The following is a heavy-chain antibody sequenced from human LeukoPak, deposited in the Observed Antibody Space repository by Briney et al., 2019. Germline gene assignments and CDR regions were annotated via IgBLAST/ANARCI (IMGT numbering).Heavy chain of an antibody. V-gene: IGHV1-69*01. Sequence: VASVKVSCKASGGTFSSYAISWVRQAPGQGLEWMGGIIPIFGTANYAQKFQGRVTITADESTSTAYMELSSLRSEDTAVYYCARAGWYYDSSGYYYSSDFDYWGQGTLVTVSS. CDR3: ARAGWYYDSSGYYYSSDFDY. D-gene: IGHD3-22*01. J-gene: IGHJ4*02. CDR1: GGTFSSYA. CDR2: IIPIFGTA.